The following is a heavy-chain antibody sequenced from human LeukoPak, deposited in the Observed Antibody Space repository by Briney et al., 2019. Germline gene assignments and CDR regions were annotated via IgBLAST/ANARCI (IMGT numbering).Heavy chain of an antibody. CDR3: AKDRNPYYDISFYHYGMDV. CDR1: GLTFSSHG. CDR2: ISHDGSRK. J-gene: IGHJ6*02. Sequence: GGSLRLSCAASGLTFSSHGLHWVRQAPGKGLEWVAVISHDGSRKYYADSVKGRFTVSRDNSKNTLYVQMNSLRAEDTAVYYCAKDRNPYYDISFYHYGMDVWGQGTTVTVSS. D-gene: IGHD3-9*01. V-gene: IGHV3-30*18.